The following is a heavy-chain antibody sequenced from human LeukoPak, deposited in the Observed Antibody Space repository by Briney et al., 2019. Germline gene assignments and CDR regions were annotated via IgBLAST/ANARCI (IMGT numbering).Heavy chain of an antibody. D-gene: IGHD5-12*01. CDR2: TYYRSKWYN. Sequence: SQTLSLTCAISGDSVSSNNAAWTWIRQSPSRGLEWLGRTYYRSKWYNDYALSVESRMTINSDTSKNQFSLQLNSVTPEDTAVYYCARASGSFATTDYWGQGTLVTVSS. J-gene: IGHJ4*02. V-gene: IGHV6-1*01. CDR1: GDSVSSNNAA. CDR3: ARASGSFATTDY.